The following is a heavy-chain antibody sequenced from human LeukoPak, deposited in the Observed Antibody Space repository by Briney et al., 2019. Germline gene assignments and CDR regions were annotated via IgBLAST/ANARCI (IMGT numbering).Heavy chain of an antibody. D-gene: IGHD5-24*01. Sequence: GGSLRLSCVASGFTFSSYWMHWVRQAPGKGLVWVSHINSDGSSTTYADSVKGRFTISRDNAKNTLYLQMNSLRAEDTAVYYFARDGLAAITFDYWGQGILVTVSS. V-gene: IGHV3-74*01. CDR1: GFTFSSYW. CDR3: ARDGLAAITFDY. J-gene: IGHJ4*02. CDR2: INSDGSST.